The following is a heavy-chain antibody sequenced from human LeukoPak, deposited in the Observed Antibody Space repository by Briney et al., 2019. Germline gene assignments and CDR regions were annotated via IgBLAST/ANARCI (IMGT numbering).Heavy chain of an antibody. CDR2: IYYSGST. J-gene: IGHJ4*02. D-gene: IGHD5-24*01. CDR3: ARGRGGWLQFMKYYFDY. V-gene: IGHV4-31*03. Sequence: KPSQTLSLTCTVSGGSISSGGYYWSWIRQHPGKGLEWIGYIYYSGSTNYNPSLKSRVTISVDTSKNQFSLKLSSVTAADTAVYYCARGRGGWLQFMKYYFDYWGQGTLVTVSS. CDR1: GGSISSGGYY.